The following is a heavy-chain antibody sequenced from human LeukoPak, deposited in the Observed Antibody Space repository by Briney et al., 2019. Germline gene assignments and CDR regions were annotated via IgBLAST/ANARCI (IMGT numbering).Heavy chain of an antibody. CDR2: INNDGSST. V-gene: IGHV3-74*01. Sequence: GGSLRLSCAASGFTFSSYWMHWVRQAPGKGLMWVSRINNDGSSTSYADSVKGRFTISRDNAKNTLYLQMNSLRAEDTAVYYCARGKVYSSPSNWFDPWGQGTLVTVSS. CDR1: GFTFSSYW. J-gene: IGHJ5*02. CDR3: ARGKVYSSPSNWFDP. D-gene: IGHD6-19*01.